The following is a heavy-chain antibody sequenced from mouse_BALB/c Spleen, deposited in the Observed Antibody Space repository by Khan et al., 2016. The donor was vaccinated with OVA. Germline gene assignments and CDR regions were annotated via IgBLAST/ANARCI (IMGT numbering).Heavy chain of an antibody. D-gene: IGHD6-1*01. CDR3: ARSASYWVFDV. V-gene: IGHV9-3-1*01. CDR1: GYTFTNYG. CDR2: INTYTGEP. J-gene: IGHJ1*01. Sequence: QIQLVQSGPELKKPGETVKISCKASGYTFTNYGMNWVKQAPGKGLKWMGWINTYTGEPTYADDFTGRFAFSLETSANTAYLQINNLKNEDTATXSCARSASYWVFDVWGAGTTVTVSS.